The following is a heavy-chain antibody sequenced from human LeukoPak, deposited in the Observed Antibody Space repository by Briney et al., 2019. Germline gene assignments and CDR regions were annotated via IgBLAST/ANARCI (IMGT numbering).Heavy chain of an antibody. CDR1: GFTFSSYG. V-gene: IGHV3-20*04. J-gene: IGHJ4*02. D-gene: IGHD4-17*01. CDR3: ARDYDYGDYPGY. Sequence: PGGSLRLSREASGFTFSSYGMSWVRQAPGKGLEWVSGINWNGGRTGYADSVKGRFTISRDNAKNSLYLQMNSLRAEDTALYYCARDYDYGDYPGYWGQGTLVTVSS. CDR2: INWNGGRT.